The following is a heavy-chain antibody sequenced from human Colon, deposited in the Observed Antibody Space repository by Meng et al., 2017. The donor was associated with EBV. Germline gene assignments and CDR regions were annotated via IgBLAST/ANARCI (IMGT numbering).Heavy chain of an antibody. V-gene: IGHV1-18*01. D-gene: IGHD2-2*01. CDR1: GYIFANYG. J-gene: IGHJ4*02. CDR3: ARDVPVSAMRLWDH. CDR2: ISAYNGNT. Sequence: QVHLVQSGSEVKKPGASVKVSCKASGYIFANYGVSWVRQAPGQGLEWMGWISAYNGNTNFAQSLQGRVTMTADTSTSTAYLELRSLTSDDTAIYYCARDVPVSAMRLWDHWGQGPLVTVYS.